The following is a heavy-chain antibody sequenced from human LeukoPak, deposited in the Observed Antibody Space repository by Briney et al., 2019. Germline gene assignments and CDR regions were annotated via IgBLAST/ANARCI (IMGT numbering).Heavy chain of an antibody. CDR1: GLTFSSYA. Sequence: PGGSLRLSCAASGLTFSSYAMSWVRQAPGKGLEWVSAISGSGGSTYYADSVKGRFTISRDNSKNTLYLQMNSLRAEDTAVYYCAKDGDGSGSYFDYWGQGTLVTVSS. V-gene: IGHV3-23*01. CDR3: AKDGDGSGSYFDY. J-gene: IGHJ4*02. CDR2: ISGSGGST. D-gene: IGHD3-10*01.